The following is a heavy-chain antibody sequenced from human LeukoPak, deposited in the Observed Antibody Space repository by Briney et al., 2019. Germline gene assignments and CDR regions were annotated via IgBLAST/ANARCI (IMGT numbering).Heavy chain of an antibody. V-gene: IGHV1-8*03. D-gene: IGHD4-23*01. Sequence: ASVKVSCKASGYTFTSYDINWVRQPTGQGLEWMGWMNPNSGNAGYAQKFQGRVTITRNTSISTAYMELSSLRSEDTDVYYCSRGSGLRWFYYYYMDFWGKGTTVTVSS. CDR2: MNPNSGNA. CDR1: GYTFTSYD. J-gene: IGHJ6*03. CDR3: SRGSGLRWFYYYYMDF.